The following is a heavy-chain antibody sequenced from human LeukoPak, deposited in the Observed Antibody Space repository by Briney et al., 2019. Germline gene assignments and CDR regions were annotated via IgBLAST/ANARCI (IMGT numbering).Heavy chain of an antibody. V-gene: IGHV1-2*02. CDR3: ARRNWNDVVFYWFDP. CDR2: INPNSGGT. J-gene: IGHJ5*02. D-gene: IGHD1-1*01. CDR1: GYTFTGYY. Sequence: ASVKVSCKASGYTFTGYYMHWVRQAPGQGLEWMGWINPNSGGTNYAQKFQGRVTMTRDTSISTAYMELSRLRSDDTAVYYCARRNWNDVVFYWFDPWGQGTLVTVSS.